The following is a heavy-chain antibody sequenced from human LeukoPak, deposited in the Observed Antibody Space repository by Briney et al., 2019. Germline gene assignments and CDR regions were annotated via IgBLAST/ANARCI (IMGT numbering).Heavy chain of an antibody. D-gene: IGHD3-16*01. J-gene: IGHJ6*02. Sequence: SETLSLTCTVSGGSISSGGYYWSCIRQHPGKGLEWIGYIYYSGSTYYNPSLKSRVTMSVDTSKNQFSLNLTSVTAADTAVYYCARESNFVSAFDVWGRGTTVTVSS. CDR2: IYYSGST. CDR3: ARESNFVSAFDV. V-gene: IGHV4-31*03. CDR1: GGSISSGGYY.